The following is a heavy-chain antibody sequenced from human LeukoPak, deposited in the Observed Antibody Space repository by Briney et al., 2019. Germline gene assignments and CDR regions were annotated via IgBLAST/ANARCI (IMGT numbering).Heavy chain of an antibody. D-gene: IGHD3-22*01. CDR2: ISAYNGNT. CDR3: ARDSNSPPHVLYYDSSGREIDY. V-gene: IGHV1-18*01. CDR1: GYTFTSYG. J-gene: IGHJ4*02. Sequence: ASVKVSCKASGYTFTSYGISWVRQAPGQGLEWMGWISAYNGNTNYAQKLQGRVTMTTDTYTSTAYMELRSLRSDDTAVYYCARDSNSPPHVLYYDSSGREIDYWGQGTLVTVSS.